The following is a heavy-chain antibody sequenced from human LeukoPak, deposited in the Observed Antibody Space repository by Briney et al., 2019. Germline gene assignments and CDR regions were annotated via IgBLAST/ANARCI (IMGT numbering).Heavy chain of an antibody. CDR3: ASGQYYDLWSGYYVD. J-gene: IGHJ4*02. Sequence: SETLSLTCTVSGGSISSYYWSWIRQPPGKGLEWIGYIYYSGSTNYNPSLKSRVTISVDTSKNRFSLKLSSVTAADTAVYYCASGQYYDLWSGYYVDWGQGTLVTVSA. CDR1: GGSISSYY. CDR2: IYYSGST. V-gene: IGHV4-59*12. D-gene: IGHD3-3*01.